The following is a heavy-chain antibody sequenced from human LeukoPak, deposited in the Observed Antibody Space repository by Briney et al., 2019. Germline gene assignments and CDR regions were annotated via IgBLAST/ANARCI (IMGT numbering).Heavy chain of an antibody. CDR3: ASIAVTTDYYYYGMDV. D-gene: IGHD4-17*01. Sequence: SVKVSCKASGGTLSSYAISWVRQAPGQGLEWMGGIIPIFGTANYAQKFQGRVTITADKSTSTAYMELSSLRSEDTAVYYCASIAVTTDYYYYGMDVWGKGTTVTVSS. J-gene: IGHJ6*04. CDR2: IIPIFGTA. V-gene: IGHV1-69*06. CDR1: GGTLSSYA.